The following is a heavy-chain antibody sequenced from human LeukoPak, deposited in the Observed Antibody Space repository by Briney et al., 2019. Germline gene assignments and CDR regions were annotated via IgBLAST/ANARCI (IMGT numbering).Heavy chain of an antibody. D-gene: IGHD3-22*01. CDR1: GYNISSYG. CDR3: ARDSAGDFYDSSGSYIFDI. Sequence: ASVKVSCKASGYNISSYGISWVRQAPGQGLEWMGWISAYNGNTKYVEKFQGRVSMTTDTSTRIVYMDLRSLRSDDTAVYYCARDSAGDFYDSSGSYIFDIWGQGTMVTVSS. J-gene: IGHJ3*02. V-gene: IGHV1-18*01. CDR2: ISAYNGNT.